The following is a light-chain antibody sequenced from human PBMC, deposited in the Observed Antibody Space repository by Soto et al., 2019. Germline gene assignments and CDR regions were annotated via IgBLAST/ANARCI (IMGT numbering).Light chain of an antibody. Sequence: EIVLTQSPASLSLSPGERDTLSCRASQSVSSYLAWYKQKTGQAPRLLIYAASNRATGIPARFSGSGSGTDFTLTISSLEPEDFAVYYGQQRSNWPLITCRRGTRLEIK. CDR2: AAS. J-gene: IGKJ5*01. CDR3: QQRSNWPLIT. V-gene: IGKV3-11*01. CDR1: QSVSSY.